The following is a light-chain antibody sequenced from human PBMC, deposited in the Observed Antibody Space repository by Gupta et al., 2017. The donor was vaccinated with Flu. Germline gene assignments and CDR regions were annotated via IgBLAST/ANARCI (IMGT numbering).Light chain of an antibody. CDR2: LAS. J-gene: IGKJ2*01. V-gene: IGKV2-28*01. CDR3: KQTLQTPFT. CDR1: QRHLHNNGDNF. Sequence: VTLGEPASISCSSSQRHLHNNGDNFLDWYLQKPGQSPQLLIYLASNRASGVPDRFSGRGSGTDFTLKISRVEAEDVGVYYCKQTLQTPFTFAQGTMLDIK.